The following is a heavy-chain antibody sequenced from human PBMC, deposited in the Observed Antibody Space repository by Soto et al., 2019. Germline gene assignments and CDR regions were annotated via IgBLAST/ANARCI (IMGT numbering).Heavy chain of an antibody. V-gene: IGHV4-34*01. CDR3: AGVSGIYYYGMDV. D-gene: IGHD3-10*01. Sequence: SETLSLTCAVYGGSFSGYYWSWIRQPPGKGLEWIGEINHSESTNYNPSLKSRVTISVDTSKNQVSLKLSSVTAADTAAYYGAGVSGIYYYGMDVRGQGTTVTVSS. CDR1: GGSFSGYY. CDR2: INHSEST. J-gene: IGHJ6*02.